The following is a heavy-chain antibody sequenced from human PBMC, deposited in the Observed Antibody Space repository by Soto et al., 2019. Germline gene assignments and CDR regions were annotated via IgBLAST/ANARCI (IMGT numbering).Heavy chain of an antibody. J-gene: IGHJ6*02. Sequence: QVPLVESGGGVVQPGRSLRLSCAASGFTFSAYDMHWVRQAPGKGLEWVAVIWYDGSNKYYADSVKGRFTISRDNSKNTMYLQMNSLSGEETAVYYCGRKDNGGRGDQYGMDVWGQGTTVTVSS. D-gene: IGHD2-15*01. CDR2: IWYDGSNK. V-gene: IGHV3-33*01. CDR1: GFTFSAYD. CDR3: GRKDNGGRGDQYGMDV.